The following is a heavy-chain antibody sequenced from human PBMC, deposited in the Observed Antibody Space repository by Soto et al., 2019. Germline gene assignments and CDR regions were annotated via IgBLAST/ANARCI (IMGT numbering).Heavy chain of an antibody. CDR1: GYTFTSYG. CDR2: ISAYNGNT. Sequence: ASVKVSCKASGYTFTSYGISWVRRAPGQGLEWMGWISAYNGNTNYAQKLQGRVTMTTDTSTSTAYMELRSLRSDDTAVYYCARVPGVVVVPAAITEGTPVEPGGQGTLVT. J-gene: IGHJ5*02. CDR3: ARVPGVVVVPAAITEGTPVEP. D-gene: IGHD2-2*01. V-gene: IGHV1-18*01.